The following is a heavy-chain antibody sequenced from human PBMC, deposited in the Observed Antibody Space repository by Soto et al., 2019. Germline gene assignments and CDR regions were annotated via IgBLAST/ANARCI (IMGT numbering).Heavy chain of an antibody. CDR1: GSSISGFY. CDR3: VRDGTKTVGDWFDP. CDR2: IYATGTT. Sequence: QVQLQESGPGLVKPAETLYLTCTVSGSSISGFYLSWIRKSAGKGLEWIGRIYATGTTDDNPSLKSRGRMSVDTSKKQFSLKLGSVTAAYAAVYYCVRDGTKTVGDWFDPWGQGISVTVSS. V-gene: IGHV4-4*07. J-gene: IGHJ5*02. D-gene: IGHD1-1*01.